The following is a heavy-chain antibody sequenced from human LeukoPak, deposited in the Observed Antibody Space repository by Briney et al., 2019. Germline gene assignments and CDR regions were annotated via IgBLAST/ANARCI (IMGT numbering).Heavy chain of an antibody. V-gene: IGHV3-21*01. CDR1: GFTFSSYT. J-gene: IGHJ4*02. CDR2: ISSSSSYI. CDR3: AGAKWEPPFDY. D-gene: IGHD1-26*01. Sequence: GRSLRLSCAASGFTFSSYTMNWVRQAPGKGLEWVSSISSSSSYIYYADSVKGRFTISRDNAKNSLYLQMNSLRAEDTAIYYCAGAKWEPPFDYWGQGTLVTVSS.